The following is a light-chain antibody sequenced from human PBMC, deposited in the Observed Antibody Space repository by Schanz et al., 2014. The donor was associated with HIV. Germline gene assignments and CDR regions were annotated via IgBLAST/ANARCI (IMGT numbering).Light chain of an antibody. CDR2: SNN. CDR3: AAWDDSLKVLL. V-gene: IGLV1-47*02. Sequence: QSVLTQPPSVSAAPGQKVTISCSGSSTNIGNNYVSWYQQVPGTAPKLLIYSNNQRPSGVPDRFSGSKSGTSASLAISGLQSDDEADYYCAAWDDSLKVLLFGGGTKVTVL. J-gene: IGLJ2*01. CDR1: STNIGNNY.